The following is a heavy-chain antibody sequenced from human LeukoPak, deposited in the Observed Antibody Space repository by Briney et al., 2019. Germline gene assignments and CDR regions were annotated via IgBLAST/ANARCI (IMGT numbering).Heavy chain of an antibody. J-gene: IGHJ5*02. CDR3: AKGRYNVYGDSGWFDP. Sequence: GGSLRLSCAASGFTFSSYGMSWVRQAPGKGLEWVSAISGSGGSTYYADSVKGRFTISRDNSKNTLNLQMDSLRAEDTAVYYCAKGRYNVYGDSGWFDPWGQGTLVTVSS. V-gene: IGHV3-23*01. CDR2: ISGSGGST. D-gene: IGHD4-17*01. CDR1: GFTFSSYG.